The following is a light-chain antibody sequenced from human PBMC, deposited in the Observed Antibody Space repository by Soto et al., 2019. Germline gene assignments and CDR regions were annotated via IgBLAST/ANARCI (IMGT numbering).Light chain of an antibody. Sequence: SYELTQPPAVSVAPGQTAMITCGGNNIGSKSVHWYQQMPGQAPVLVVYDDNDRPSGVPERLSGSNSGNTATLTISRVEAGDEADYYCQVWDSSSGHEGVFGGGTKLTVL. V-gene: IGLV3-21*02. CDR2: DDN. CDR3: QVWDSSSGHEGV. CDR1: NIGSKS. J-gene: IGLJ3*02.